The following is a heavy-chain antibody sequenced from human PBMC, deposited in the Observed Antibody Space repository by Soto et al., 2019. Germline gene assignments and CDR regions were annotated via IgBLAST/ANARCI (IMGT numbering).Heavy chain of an antibody. V-gene: IGHV4-31*03. D-gene: IGHD5-18*01. CDR3: ARGIQLSSYYFDY. Sequence: QVQLQESGPGLVKPSQTLSLTCTVSGGSISSGGYYWSWIRQHQGKGLEWIGYIYYSGSTYSNPSLKSRVTMSVDTSKNQFSLKLSSVTAADTAVYYCARGIQLSSYYFDYWGQGTLVTVSS. CDR1: GGSISSGGYY. CDR2: IYYSGST. J-gene: IGHJ4*02.